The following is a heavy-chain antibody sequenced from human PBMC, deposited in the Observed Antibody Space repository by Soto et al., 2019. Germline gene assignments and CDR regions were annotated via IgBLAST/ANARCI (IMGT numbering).Heavy chain of an antibody. D-gene: IGHD3-10*01. CDR3: ARSSMVRYYGMDV. CDR1: GYTFTSYD. CDR2: INPSGGST. Sequence: ASVKVSCKASGYTFTSYDIHWVRQAPGQGLEWMGIINPSGGSTSYAQKFQGRVTMTRDTSTSTVYMELSSLRSEDTAVYYCARSSMVRYYGMDVWGQGTTVTVSS. V-gene: IGHV1-46*01. J-gene: IGHJ6*02.